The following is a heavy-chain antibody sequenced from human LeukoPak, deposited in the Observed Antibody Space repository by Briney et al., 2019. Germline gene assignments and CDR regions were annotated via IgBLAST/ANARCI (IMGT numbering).Heavy chain of an antibody. V-gene: IGHV1-18*01. CDR2: ISGYNGNT. CDR3: ARLASLVAAAAHY. CDR1: GYTFTSYG. D-gene: IGHD6-13*01. Sequence: ASVKVSCKASGYTFTSYGIIWVRQAPGKGLEWMGWISGYNGNTNYAQKVQGRVTMTTDTSSSTAYMEVRSLRSDDTAVYYCARLASLVAAAAHYWGQGTLVTASS. J-gene: IGHJ4*02.